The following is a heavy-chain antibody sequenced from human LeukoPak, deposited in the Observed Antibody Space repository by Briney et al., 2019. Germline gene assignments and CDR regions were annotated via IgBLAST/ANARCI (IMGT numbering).Heavy chain of an antibody. CDR2: INQDGSGK. J-gene: IGHJ4*02. V-gene: IGHV3-7*01. D-gene: IGHD6-19*01. Sequence: GGSLRLSCAASGFTFSSYWMSWVRQAPGKGLEWVAHINQDGSGKHFVDSVEGRFTISRVNTANSLFLLMNSPITESTTVDYFTSQAPSNIAVAVTFDYWGQGTLVAVSS. CDR1: GFTFSSYW. CDR3: TSQAPSNIAVAVTFDY.